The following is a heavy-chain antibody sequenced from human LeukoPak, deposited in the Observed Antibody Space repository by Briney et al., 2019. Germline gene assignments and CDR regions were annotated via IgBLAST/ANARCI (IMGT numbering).Heavy chain of an antibody. D-gene: IGHD3-22*01. CDR1: GFTFSNYA. V-gene: IGHV3-23*01. CDR3: AKDDLNPYDSSGYYYVILDY. Sequence: GGSLRLSCAASGFTFSNYAMSWVRQAPGKGLEWVSAISGSGGSTYYADSVKGRFTISRDNSKNTLYLQMNSLRAEDTAVYYCAKDDLNPYDSSGYYYVILDYWGQGTLVTVSS. J-gene: IGHJ4*02. CDR2: ISGSGGST.